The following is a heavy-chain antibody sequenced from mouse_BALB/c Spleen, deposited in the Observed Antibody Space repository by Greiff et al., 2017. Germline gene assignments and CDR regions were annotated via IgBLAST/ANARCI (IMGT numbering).Heavy chain of an antibody. D-gene: IGHD2-1*01. CDR1: GFTFSDYY. J-gene: IGHJ3*01. Sequence: EVHLVESGGGLVKPGGSLKLSCAASGFTFSDYYMYWVRQTPEKRLEWVATISDGGSYTYYPDSVKGRFTISRDNAKNNLYLQMSSLKSEDTAMYYCARGDGNYGGFAYWGQGTLVTVSA. CDR3: ARGDGNYGGFAY. CDR2: ISDGGSYT. V-gene: IGHV5-4*02.